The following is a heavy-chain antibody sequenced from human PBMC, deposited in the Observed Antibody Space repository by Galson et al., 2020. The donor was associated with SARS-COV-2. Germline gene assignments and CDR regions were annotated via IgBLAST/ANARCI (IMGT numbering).Heavy chain of an antibody. Sequence: ASETLSLTCTVSGGSVSSGSYYWSWIRQPPGKGLEWIGYIYYSGSTNYNPSLKRRVIISVDTSKNQFSLKLSSVTAADTAVYYCARDGGSSWGQGTLVTVSS. J-gene: IGHJ4*02. CDR1: GGSVSSGSYY. D-gene: IGHD3-16*01. V-gene: IGHV4-61*01. CDR3: ARDGGSS. CDR2: IYYSGST.